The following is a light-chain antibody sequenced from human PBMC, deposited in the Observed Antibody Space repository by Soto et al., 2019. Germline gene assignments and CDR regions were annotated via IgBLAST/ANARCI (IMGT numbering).Light chain of an antibody. CDR2: GAS. V-gene: IGKV3-15*01. Sequence: DIVMTQSPATLSVSPGERATLSCRASQSVSSNLAWYQQKPGQAPRLLIYGASTRAIGIPGRFSGSGSGAEFTLTIASLHAEDFAVYYCQQYNNWPLWTFGQGTKVEIK. CDR1: QSVSSN. J-gene: IGKJ1*01. CDR3: QQYNNWPLWT.